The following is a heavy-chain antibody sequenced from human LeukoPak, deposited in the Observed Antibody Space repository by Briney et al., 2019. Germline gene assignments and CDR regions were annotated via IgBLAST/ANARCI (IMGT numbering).Heavy chain of an antibody. J-gene: IGHJ5*02. D-gene: IGHD4-17*01. CDR1: GGSISSYY. Sequence: SETLSLTCTVSGGSISSYYWSWIRQPAGKGLEWLGRIYTSGSTNYNPSLKSRVTMSVDTSKNQFSLKLSSVTAADTAVYYCARDLIDYGDYDRPSNWFDPWGQGTLVTVPS. CDR2: IYTSGST. CDR3: ARDLIDYGDYDRPSNWFDP. V-gene: IGHV4-4*07.